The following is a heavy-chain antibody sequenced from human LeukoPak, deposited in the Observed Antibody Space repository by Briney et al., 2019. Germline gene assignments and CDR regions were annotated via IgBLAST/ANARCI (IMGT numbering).Heavy chain of an antibody. CDR2: IYYSGST. CDR1: GGSISSSSYY. D-gene: IGHD3-10*01. Sequence: PSETLSLTCTVSGGSISSSSYYWGWIRQPPGKGLEWIGSIYYSGSTYYNPSLKSRVTISVDTSKNQFSLKLSSVTAADTAVYYCARQPWFREVIDYFDYWGQGTLVTVSS. V-gene: IGHV4-39*01. CDR3: ARQPWFREVIDYFDY. J-gene: IGHJ4*02.